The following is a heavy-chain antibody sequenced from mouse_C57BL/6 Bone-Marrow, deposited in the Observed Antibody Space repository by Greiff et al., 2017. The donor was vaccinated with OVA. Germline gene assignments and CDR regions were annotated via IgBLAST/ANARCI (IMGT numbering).Heavy chain of an antibody. V-gene: IGHV1-55*01. Sequence: QVQLQQPGAELVKPGASVTMSCKASGYTFTSYWITWVKQRPGQGLEWIGDIYPGSGSTNYNEKFKSKATLTVDTSSSTAYMQLSSLTSEDSAVYYCARVGGVYDYDYWGQGTTLTVSS. J-gene: IGHJ2*01. CDR3: ARVGGVYDYDY. D-gene: IGHD2-4*01. CDR2: IYPGSGST. CDR1: GYTFTSYW.